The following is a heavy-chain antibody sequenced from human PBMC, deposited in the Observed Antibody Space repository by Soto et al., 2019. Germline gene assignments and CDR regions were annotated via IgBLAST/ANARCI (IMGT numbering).Heavy chain of an antibody. CDR3: AREGYYYDSSGDQADAFDI. CDR1: GYTFTGYY. D-gene: IGHD3-22*01. Sequence: ASVKVSCKASGYTFTGYYMHWVRQAPGQGLEWMGWINPNSGGTNYAQKFQGRVTMTRDTSISTAYMELSRLRSDDPAVYYCAREGYYYDSSGDQADAFDIWGQGTMVTVSS. CDR2: INPNSGGT. V-gene: IGHV1-2*02. J-gene: IGHJ3*02.